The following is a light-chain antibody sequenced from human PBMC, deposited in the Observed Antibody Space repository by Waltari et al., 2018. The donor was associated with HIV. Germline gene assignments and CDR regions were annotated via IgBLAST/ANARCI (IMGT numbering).Light chain of an antibody. V-gene: IGKV2D-30*01. CDR3: MQGTHWPPT. CDR1: EALVYRDGNTY. Sequence: EVVMSQFPLSLAVTPGQPASISCTSSEALVYRDGNTYLNWFHPRPGQSPRRLIFRVSNWDPGVPDRFRGSGSHTNFTLEITRVQSDDVGIFYCMQGTHWPPTFGQGTRLEI. J-gene: IGKJ2*01. CDR2: RVS.